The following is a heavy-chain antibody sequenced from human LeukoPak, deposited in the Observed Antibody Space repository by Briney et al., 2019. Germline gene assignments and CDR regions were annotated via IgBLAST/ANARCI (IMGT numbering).Heavy chain of an antibody. CDR2: IYYSGST. CDR3: ARASCSGGSCYSGFDY. D-gene: IGHD2-15*01. CDR1: GVSISSYY. Sequence: SETLSLTCTVSGVSISSYYWNWIRQPPGKGLEWIGYIYYSGSTNYNPSLKSRVTISVDTSKNQFSLKLSSVTAADTAVYYCARASCSGGSCYSGFDYWGQGTLVTVSS. J-gene: IGHJ4*02. V-gene: IGHV4-59*01.